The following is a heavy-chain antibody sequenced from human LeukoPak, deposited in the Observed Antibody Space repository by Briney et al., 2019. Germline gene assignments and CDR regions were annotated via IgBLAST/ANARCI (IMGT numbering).Heavy chain of an antibody. J-gene: IGHJ4*02. D-gene: IGHD5-18*01. CDR1: GYTFTDYY. CDR3: ANRGYSYGYNY. V-gene: IGHV1-69-2*01. Sequence: ASVKVSCKVSGYTFTDYYMHWVQQAPGKGLEWMGLVDPEDGETIYAEKFQGRVTITADTSTDTAYMELSSLRSEDTAVYYCANRGYSYGYNYWGQGTLVTVSS. CDR2: VDPEDGET.